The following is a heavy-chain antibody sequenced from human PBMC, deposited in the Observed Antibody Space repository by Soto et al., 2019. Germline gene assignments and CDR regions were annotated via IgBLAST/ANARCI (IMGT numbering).Heavy chain of an antibody. Sequence: QVQLVQSGAEVKKPGASVKVSCKASGYTFTNFGISWVRQAPGQGLEWMGWISAYNGNTNYAQNFQGRVTMTTDTSTSTSYMALRGMRSDDTTMYDCARGGTQIDYWGQGTLVTVSS. CDR3: ARGGTQIDY. V-gene: IGHV1-18*01. CDR2: ISAYNGNT. CDR1: GYTFTNFG. J-gene: IGHJ4*02. D-gene: IGHD3-16*01.